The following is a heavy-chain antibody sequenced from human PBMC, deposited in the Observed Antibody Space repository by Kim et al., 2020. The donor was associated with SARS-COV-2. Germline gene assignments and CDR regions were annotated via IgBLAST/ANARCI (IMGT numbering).Heavy chain of an antibody. CDR1: GGSISSGGYY. J-gene: IGHJ3*02. CDR3: AREGDGGAFDI. D-gene: IGHD2-15*01. CDR2: IHYSGST. Sequence: SETLSLTCTVSGGSISSGGYYWSWIRQHPGKGLEWIGYIHYSGSTYYNPSLKSRVTIAVDTSKNQLSLKLSSVTAADTAVYYCAREGDGGAFDIWGQGT. V-gene: IGHV4-31*03.